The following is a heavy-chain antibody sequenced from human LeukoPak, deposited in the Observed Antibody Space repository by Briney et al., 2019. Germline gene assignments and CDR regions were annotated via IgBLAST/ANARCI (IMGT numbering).Heavy chain of an antibody. CDR2: IRGKTDGGTA. CDR3: STGLIPATGYY. CDR1: EFTFNNAW. J-gene: IGHJ4*02. D-gene: IGHD6-13*01. Sequence: GGSLRLSCAASEFTFNNAWMNWVRQAPGKGLEWVGRIRGKTDGGTADYAAPVRGRFTISRDDSKNTLYLQMNSLKTEDTAVYYCSTGLIPATGYYWGQGTLVAVSS. V-gene: IGHV3-15*01.